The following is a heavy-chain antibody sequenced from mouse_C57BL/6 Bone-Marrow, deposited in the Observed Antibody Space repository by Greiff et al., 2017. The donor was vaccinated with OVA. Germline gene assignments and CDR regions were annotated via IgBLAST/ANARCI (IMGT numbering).Heavy chain of an antibody. Sequence: VQLQQSGAELVRPGASVKLSCTASGFNFKDDYMHWVKQRPEKGLEWIGWIDPENGDTEYASKFQGKATITADTSSNTAYLQLSSLTSEDTGVYYSTSYGNFDYWGQGTTLTVSS. D-gene: IGHD2-1*01. CDR2: IDPENGDT. CDR3: TSYGNFDY. J-gene: IGHJ2*01. V-gene: IGHV14-4*01. CDR1: GFNFKDDY.